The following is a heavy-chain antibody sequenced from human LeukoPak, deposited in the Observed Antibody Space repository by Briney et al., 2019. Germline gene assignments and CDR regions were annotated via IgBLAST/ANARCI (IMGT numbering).Heavy chain of an antibody. J-gene: IGHJ4*02. CDR3: AKGWDSSGWYENHYFDY. Sequence: GGSLRLSCAASGFTFSSYAMSGVRQAPGKGLEWVSAICGSGDSTYYADSVKGRFTISRDNSKNMLYLQMNSLRAEDTAVYCCAKGWDSSGWYENHYFDYWGQGTLVTVSS. D-gene: IGHD6-19*01. CDR2: ICGSGDST. CDR1: GFTFSSYA. V-gene: IGHV3-23*01.